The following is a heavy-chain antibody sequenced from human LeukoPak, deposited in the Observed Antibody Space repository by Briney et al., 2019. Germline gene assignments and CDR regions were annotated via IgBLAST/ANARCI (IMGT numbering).Heavy chain of an antibody. CDR2: INTNTGNP. D-gene: IGHD5-18*01. J-gene: IGHJ6*02. V-gene: IGHV7-4-1*02. Sequence: ASVKVSCKASGYTFTSYAMNWVRQAPGQGLEWMGWINTNTGNPTYAQGFTGRFVFSLDTSVSTAYLQISSLKAEDTAVYYCARDRIRYGRPYYGMDVWGQGTTVTVSS. CDR1: GYTFTSYA. CDR3: ARDRIRYGRPYYGMDV.